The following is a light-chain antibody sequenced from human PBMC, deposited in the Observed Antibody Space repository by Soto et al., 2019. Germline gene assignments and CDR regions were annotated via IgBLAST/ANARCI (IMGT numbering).Light chain of an antibody. J-gene: IGKJ1*01. V-gene: IGKV1-39*01. CDR1: QSVRNY. Sequence: DIHMTQSPSSLSASVGDSVTITCRASQSVRNYLNWYQHKPGKAPKLLIYGASRLQTGVPSRFSGSGSGTDFTLTVSSLQPEDFATYYCQQTYSSSWTFGQGTKVDIK. CDR3: QQTYSSSWT. CDR2: GAS.